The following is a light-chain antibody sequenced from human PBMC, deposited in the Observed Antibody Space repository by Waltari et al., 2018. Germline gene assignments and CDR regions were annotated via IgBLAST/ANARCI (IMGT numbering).Light chain of an antibody. CDR1: TSNIGTNT. CDR2: VNY. J-gene: IGLJ3*02. V-gene: IGLV1-44*01. CDR3: ATWDDSLSGRV. Sequence: QSVLTQPPSTSGTPGQPVTISCSGSTSNIGTNTVTWYQLPPGTAPKTVIFVNYHRPSGVPDRFSASKSGTSASLVISGLQSEDEADYFCATWDDSLSGRVFGGGTKVTVL.